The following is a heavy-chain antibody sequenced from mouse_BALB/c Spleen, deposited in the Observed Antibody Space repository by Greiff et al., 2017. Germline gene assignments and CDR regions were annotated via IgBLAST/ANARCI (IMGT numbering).Heavy chain of an antibody. CDR2: IHPSDSDT. J-gene: IGHJ4*01. D-gene: IGHD1-1*02. CDR1: GYSFTSYW. CDR3: ARSAGNYAMDY. Sequence: QVQLQQSGAELVRPGASVKLSCKASGYSFTSYWMNWVKQRPGQGLEWIGMIHPSDSDTRLNQKFKDKATLTVDKSSSTAYMQLSSPTSEDSAVYYCARSAGNYAMDYWGQGTSVTVSS. V-gene: IGHV1-74*01.